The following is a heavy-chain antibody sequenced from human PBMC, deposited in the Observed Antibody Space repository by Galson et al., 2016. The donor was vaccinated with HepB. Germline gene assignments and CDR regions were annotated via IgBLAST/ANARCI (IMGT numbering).Heavy chain of an antibody. J-gene: IGHJ3*02. CDR1: GYSFTNYW. Sequence: QSGAEVKKPGESLKISCEGSGYSFTNYWIGWVRQMPGKGLELMGIIYPGDSDTRYSPSFQGQVTISADNSITTAYLQWSSLKASDTAMYYCARPLVGVGSYPHAFEIWGPGTMVTVSS. CDR3: ARPLVGVGSYPHAFEI. CDR2: IYPGDSDT. D-gene: IGHD3-3*01. V-gene: IGHV5-51*01.